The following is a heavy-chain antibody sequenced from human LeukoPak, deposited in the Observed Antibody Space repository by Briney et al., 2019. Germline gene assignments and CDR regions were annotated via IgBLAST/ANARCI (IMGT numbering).Heavy chain of an antibody. V-gene: IGHV1-18*01. Sequence: ASVKVSCKASGYTFTSYGISWVRQAPGQGLEWMGWISAYNGNTNYAQKLQGRVTMTTDTSTSTAYMELSSLRSEDTAVYYCAADLSTVTTLYAFDIWGQGTMVTVSS. D-gene: IGHD4-17*01. CDR1: GYTFTSYG. CDR2: ISAYNGNT. CDR3: AADLSTVTTLYAFDI. J-gene: IGHJ3*02.